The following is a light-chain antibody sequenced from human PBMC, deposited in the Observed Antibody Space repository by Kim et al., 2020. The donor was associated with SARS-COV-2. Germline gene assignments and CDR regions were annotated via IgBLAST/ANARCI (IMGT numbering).Light chain of an antibody. Sequence: SPGERATLSCRATESVFVASVAWYQQKPGQPPRLLISGASSRASGIPDRFSGSGSGTDFSLTINRVEPEDVAVYYCQQYGQSPLTFGGGTKVDIK. CDR3: QQYGQSPLT. CDR2: GAS. CDR1: ESVFVAS. J-gene: IGKJ4*01. V-gene: IGKV3-20*01.